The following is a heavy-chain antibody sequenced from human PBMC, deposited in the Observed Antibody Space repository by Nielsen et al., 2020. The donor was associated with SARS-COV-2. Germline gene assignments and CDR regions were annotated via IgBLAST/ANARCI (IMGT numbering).Heavy chain of an antibody. CDR2: IKSRPDGGTT. D-gene: IGHD3-3*01. V-gene: IGHV3-15*01. Sequence: SLKISCVVSVFTFSNAWMSWVRQAPGKGLEWVGRIKSRPDGGTTDFAAPVKDRFTISRDDSKNTLYLQMNSLKTEDTAFYYCTTDPAPRGFCYWGQGTLVTVSS. CDR1: VFTFSNAW. CDR3: TTDPAPRGFCY. J-gene: IGHJ4*02.